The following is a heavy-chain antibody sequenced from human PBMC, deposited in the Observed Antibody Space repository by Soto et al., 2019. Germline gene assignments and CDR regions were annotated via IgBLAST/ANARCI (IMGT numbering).Heavy chain of an antibody. CDR1: GYTFTSYG. CDR2: ISAYNGKI. CDR3: ARETIPQINYYGTDV. D-gene: IGHD2-21*01. V-gene: IGHV1-18*01. Sequence: GASVKVSCKASGYTFTSYGICWVRQAPGQGLEWIGWISAYNGKIDYAQKVQGRVTLTTDTSTSIAFMELRRLRSDDTAVYYCARETIPQINYYGTDVWGQGTTVTVSS. J-gene: IGHJ6*02.